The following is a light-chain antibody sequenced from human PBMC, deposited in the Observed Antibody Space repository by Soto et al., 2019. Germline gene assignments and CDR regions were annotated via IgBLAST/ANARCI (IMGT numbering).Light chain of an antibody. CDR3: CPYAGSSPYV. CDR1: SSDVGSYNL. J-gene: IGLJ1*01. Sequence: QSALTQPASVSGSPGQSITISCTGTSSDVGSYNLVSWYQQHPGKAPKFMIYEGSKRPSGVSNRFSGSKSGNTASLTISGLQAEDEADYYCCPYAGSSPYVFGTGTKLTVL. CDR2: EGS. V-gene: IGLV2-23*01.